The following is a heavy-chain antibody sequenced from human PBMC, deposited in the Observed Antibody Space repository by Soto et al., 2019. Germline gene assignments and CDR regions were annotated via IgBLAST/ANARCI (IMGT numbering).Heavy chain of an antibody. D-gene: IGHD3-3*01. CDR2: ISSSSSTI. V-gene: IGHV3-48*01. Sequence: EVQLVESGGGLVQPGGSLRLSCAASGFTLSSYSMNWVRQAPGKGLEWVSYISSSSSTIYHADSVKGRFTISRDNAMNSLYLQMNSLRAEDTALYYCARGRAVTTTGPNLDYWGQGTLVTVSS. J-gene: IGHJ4*01. CDR3: ARGRAVTTTGPNLDY. CDR1: GFTLSSYS.